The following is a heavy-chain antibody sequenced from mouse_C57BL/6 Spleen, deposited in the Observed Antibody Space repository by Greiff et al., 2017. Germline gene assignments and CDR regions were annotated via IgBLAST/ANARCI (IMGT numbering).Heavy chain of an antibody. J-gene: IGHJ4*01. Sequence: QVQLQQSGAELARPGASVKMSCKASGYTFTSYTMHWVKQRPGQGLEWIGYINPSSGYTTYNQKFKDKATLTADKSSSTAYMQLSRLTSEDSAVYYCARVYYDYDEYAMDYWGQGTSVTVSS. V-gene: IGHV1-4*01. CDR2: INPSSGYT. D-gene: IGHD2-4*01. CDR1: GYTFTSYT. CDR3: ARVYYDYDEYAMDY.